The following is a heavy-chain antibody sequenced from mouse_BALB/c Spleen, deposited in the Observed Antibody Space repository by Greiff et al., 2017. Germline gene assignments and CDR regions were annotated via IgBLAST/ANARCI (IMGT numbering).Heavy chain of an antibody. CDR3: ASSTKRYFDV. D-gene: IGHD5-1*01. Sequence: VQLKQSGAELVKPGASVKLSCTASGFNIKDTYMHWVKQRPEQGLEWIGRIDPANGNTKYDPKFQGKATITADTSSNTAYLQLSSLTSEDTAVYYCASSTKRYFDVWGAGTTVTVSS. CDR1: GFNIKDTY. J-gene: IGHJ1*01. V-gene: IGHV14-3*02. CDR2: IDPANGNT.